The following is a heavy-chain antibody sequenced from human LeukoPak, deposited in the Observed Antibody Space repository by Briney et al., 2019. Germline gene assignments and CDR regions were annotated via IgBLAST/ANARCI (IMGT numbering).Heavy chain of an antibody. J-gene: IGHJ4*02. Sequence: GGSLRLSRAASGFTFSSYGMHWVRQAPGKGLEWVAVISYDGSNKYYADSVKGRFTISRDNSKNTLYLQMNSLRAEDTAVYYCARDHIYVDYVPTGYWGQGTLVTVSS. CDR1: GFTFSSYG. D-gene: IGHD4-17*01. V-gene: IGHV3-30*03. CDR2: ISYDGSNK. CDR3: ARDHIYVDYVPTGY.